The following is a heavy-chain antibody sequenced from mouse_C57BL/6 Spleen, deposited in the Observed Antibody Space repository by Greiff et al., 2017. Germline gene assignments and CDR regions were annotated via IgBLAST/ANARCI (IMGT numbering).Heavy chain of an antibody. CDR1: GYAFSSSW. D-gene: IGHD1-1*01. V-gene: IGHV1-82*01. Sequence: QVQLKQSGPELVKPGASVKISCKASGYAFSSSWMNWVKQRPGKGLEWIGRIYPGDGDTNYNGKFKGKATLTADKSSSTAYMQLSSLTSEDSAVYFCARAKEPIYYYGRGFDVWGTGTTVTVSS. CDR3: ARAKEPIYYYGRGFDV. CDR2: IYPGDGDT. J-gene: IGHJ1*03.